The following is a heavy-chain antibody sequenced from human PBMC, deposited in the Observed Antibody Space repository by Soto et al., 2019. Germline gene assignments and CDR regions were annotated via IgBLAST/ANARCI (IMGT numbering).Heavy chain of an antibody. Sequence: QVVLLQSGAEVKEPGSSVRVSCEVSGSTFNNFAFSWVRQAPGHGPEWMGGIVVISNTADYSQRFQDRVTITADPSTNTLYMELGSLTFEDTAVYYCARAIKRWEVHYYFDYWGQGTLVTVSS. J-gene: IGHJ4*02. V-gene: IGHV1-69*01. CDR3: ARAIKRWEVHYYFDY. CDR2: IVVISNTA. CDR1: GSTFNNFA. D-gene: IGHD1-26*01.